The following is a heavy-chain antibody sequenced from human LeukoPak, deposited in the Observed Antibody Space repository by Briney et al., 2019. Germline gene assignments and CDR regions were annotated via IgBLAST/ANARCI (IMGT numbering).Heavy chain of an antibody. CDR2: MNPNSGNT. Sequence: ASVKVSCKASGYTFTSYDINWVRQAPGQGLEWMGWMNPNSGNTGYAQKFQGRGTMTRNTSISTAYMELSSLRSEDTAVYYCARKYCSSTSCYYYYGMDVWGQGTTVTVSS. J-gene: IGHJ6*02. D-gene: IGHD2-2*01. CDR3: ARKYCSSTSCYYYYGMDV. V-gene: IGHV1-8*01. CDR1: GYTFTSYD.